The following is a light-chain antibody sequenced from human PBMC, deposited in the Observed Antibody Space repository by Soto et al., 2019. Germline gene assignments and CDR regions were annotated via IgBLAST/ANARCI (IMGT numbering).Light chain of an antibody. V-gene: IGLV1-40*01. CDR2: GDK. CDR3: QSYDTSLSGVV. CDR1: SSNIRAGYD. Sequence: QSVLTQPPSVSGAPGQRVTISCTGRSSNIRAGYDVHWYQHLPGTAPKLLIYGDKNRPSGVPDRFSGSKSGSLASLAITGLQAEDEADYYCQSYDTSLSGVVFGGGTKLTVL. J-gene: IGLJ2*01.